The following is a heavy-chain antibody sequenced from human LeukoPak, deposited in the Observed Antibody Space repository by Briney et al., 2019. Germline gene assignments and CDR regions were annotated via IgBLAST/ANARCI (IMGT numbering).Heavy chain of an antibody. D-gene: IGHD2-15*01. V-gene: IGHV1-18*01. J-gene: IGHJ3*02. CDR3: ARDLFHPRLLGSSPRYSSGAFDAFDI. CDR2: ISAYNGNT. CDR1: GYTFTSYG. Sequence: ASVKVSCKASGYTFTSYGISWVRQAPGQGLEWMGWISAYNGNTNYAQKLQGRVTMTTDTSTSTAYMGLRSLRSDDTAVYYCARDLFHPRLLGSSPRYSSGAFDAFDIWGQGTMVTVSS.